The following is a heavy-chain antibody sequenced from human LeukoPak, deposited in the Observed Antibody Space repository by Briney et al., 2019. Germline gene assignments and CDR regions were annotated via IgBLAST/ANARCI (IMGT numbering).Heavy chain of an antibody. Sequence: ASVKVSCKASGGTFSSYAISWVRQAPGQGLEWMGGIIPIFGTANYAQKFQGRVTITADESTSTAYMELSSLRSEDTAVYYCARDLGYCRSTSCPRGDYGMDVWGQGTTVTVSS. J-gene: IGHJ6*02. CDR2: IIPIFGTA. D-gene: IGHD2-2*01. V-gene: IGHV1-69*13. CDR1: GGTFSSYA. CDR3: ARDLGYCRSTSCPRGDYGMDV.